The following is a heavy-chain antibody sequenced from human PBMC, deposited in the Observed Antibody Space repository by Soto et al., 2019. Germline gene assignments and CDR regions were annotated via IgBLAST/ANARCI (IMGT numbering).Heavy chain of an antibody. CDR3: ARVDSSGWKNWYFDL. Sequence: EVQLVESGGGLVQPGGSLRLSCAASGFTFRSYWMSWVRQAPGQGLEWVANIKQDGSETYYVDSVKGRFTISRDNAKNSLYLQMNSLRAEDTAVYYCARVDSSGWKNWYFDLWGRGTLVTVSS. J-gene: IGHJ2*01. CDR1: GFTFRSYW. D-gene: IGHD6-19*01. CDR2: IKQDGSET. V-gene: IGHV3-7*03.